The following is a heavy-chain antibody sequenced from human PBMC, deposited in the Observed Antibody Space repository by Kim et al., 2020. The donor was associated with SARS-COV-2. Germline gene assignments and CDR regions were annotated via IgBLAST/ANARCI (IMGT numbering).Heavy chain of an antibody. D-gene: IGHD5-12*01. CDR2: VSGGGAKT. CDR3: AKCYHGYGNDAFDV. J-gene: IGHJ3*01. Sequence: GGSLRLSCVASGFTFENYAMSWVRQAPGKGLEWVSYVSGGGAKTFYADSVKGGFTISRDISRETLYLQMNSLRAEDTAVYFCAKCYHGYGNDAFDVWGQGTIVTVSS. CDR1: GFTFENYA. V-gene: IGHV3-23*01.